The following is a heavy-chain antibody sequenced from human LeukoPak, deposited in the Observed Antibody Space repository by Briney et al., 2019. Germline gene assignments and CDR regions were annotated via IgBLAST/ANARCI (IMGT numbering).Heavy chain of an antibody. CDR3: ARGGYSYYYMDV. Sequence: PSETLSLTCAVYGGSFSGYYWSWIRQPPGKGLEWIGEINHSGSTNYNPSLKSRVTISVDTSKNRFSLKLSSVTAADTAVYYCARGGYSYYYMDVWGKGTTVTVSS. CDR2: INHSGST. D-gene: IGHD5-18*01. J-gene: IGHJ6*03. V-gene: IGHV4-34*01. CDR1: GGSFSGYY.